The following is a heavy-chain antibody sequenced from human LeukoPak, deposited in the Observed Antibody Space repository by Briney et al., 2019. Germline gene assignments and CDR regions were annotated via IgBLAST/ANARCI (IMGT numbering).Heavy chain of an antibody. Sequence: GGSLRLSCAASGFTFSNYHMNWVRRAPGQGLEWVSTIKINGAGTHYADSVRGRFTIPRDDSKNTLYLQMDSLRAEDTAIYYCARDDYGDSGPLFDYWGQGALVTVSS. J-gene: IGHJ4*02. CDR3: ARDDYGDSGPLFDY. CDR2: IKINGAGT. CDR1: GFTFSNYH. V-gene: IGHV3-23*01. D-gene: IGHD4-17*01.